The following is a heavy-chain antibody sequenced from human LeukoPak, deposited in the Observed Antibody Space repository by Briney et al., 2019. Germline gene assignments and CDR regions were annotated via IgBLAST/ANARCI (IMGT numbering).Heavy chain of an antibody. Sequence: GGSLRLSCAASGFTVSSNYMSWVRQAPGKGLEWVSVIYSGGSTYYADSVKGRFTISRDNSKNTLYLQMNSLRAEDTAVYYCASEEALGQTNYWGQGTLVTVSS. J-gene: IGHJ4*02. CDR1: GFTVSSNY. CDR2: IYSGGST. CDR3: ASEEALGQTNY. V-gene: IGHV3-53*01.